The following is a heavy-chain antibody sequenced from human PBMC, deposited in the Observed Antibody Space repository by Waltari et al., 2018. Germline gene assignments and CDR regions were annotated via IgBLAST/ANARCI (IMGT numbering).Heavy chain of an antibody. CDR3: AREKKYDILTDQKVALFDL. D-gene: IGHD3-9*01. Sequence: QVQLQESGPGLVKPSQTLSLTCTVSGGSISSGGYYWSWIRPHPGKGLEWIGYIYYSGSTYYNPSLKSRVTISVDTSKNQFSLKLSSVTAADTAVYYCAREKKYDILTDQKVALFDLWGRGTLVTVSS. CDR1: GGSISSGGYY. CDR2: IYYSGST. V-gene: IGHV4-31*03. J-gene: IGHJ2*01.